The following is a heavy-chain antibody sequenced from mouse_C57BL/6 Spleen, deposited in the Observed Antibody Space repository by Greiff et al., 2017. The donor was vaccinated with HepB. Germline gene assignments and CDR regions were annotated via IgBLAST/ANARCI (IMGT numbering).Heavy chain of an antibody. Sequence: EVKLMESGGGLVQPGGSLSLSCAASGFTFTDYYMSWVRQPPGKALEWLGFIRNKANGYTTEYSASVKGRFTISRDNSQSILYLQMNALRAEDSATYYCARYYYGSSYYAMDYWGQGTSVTVSS. D-gene: IGHD1-1*01. CDR1: GFTFTDYY. J-gene: IGHJ4*01. CDR2: IRNKANGYTT. CDR3: ARYYYGSSYYAMDY. V-gene: IGHV7-3*01.